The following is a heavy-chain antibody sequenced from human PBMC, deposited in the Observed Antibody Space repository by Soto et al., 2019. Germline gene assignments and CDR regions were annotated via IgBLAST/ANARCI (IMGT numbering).Heavy chain of an antibody. CDR2: TYHVGIP. D-gene: IGHD4-17*01. CDR3: ARRYGDCFDF. Sequence: PSETLSLTCTVSGGSISSSNWWTWVRQAPGEGLEWIGETYHVGIPSYNPSLKGRVSISVDTSKNQFSLKLSSVTAADTAVYYCARRYGDCFDFWGQGTLVTVSS. V-gene: IGHV4-4*02. CDR1: GGSISSSNW. J-gene: IGHJ4*02.